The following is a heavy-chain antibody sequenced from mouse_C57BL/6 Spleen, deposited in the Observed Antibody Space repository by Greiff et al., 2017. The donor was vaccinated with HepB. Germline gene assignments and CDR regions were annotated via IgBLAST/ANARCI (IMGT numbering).Heavy chain of an antibody. CDR1: GFSLTSYG. Sequence: VQLQQSGPGLVAPSQCLSITCTVSGFSLTSYGVSWVRQPPGKGLEWLGVIWGDGSTNYHSALISRLSISKDNSKSQVFLKLNSLQTDDTATYYCAGGFTTVRVLDFDVWGTGTTVTVSS. V-gene: IGHV2-3*01. J-gene: IGHJ1*03. D-gene: IGHD1-1*01. CDR3: AGGFTTVRVLDFDV. CDR2: IWGDGST.